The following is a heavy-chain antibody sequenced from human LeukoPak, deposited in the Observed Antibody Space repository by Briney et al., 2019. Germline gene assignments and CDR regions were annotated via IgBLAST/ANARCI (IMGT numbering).Heavy chain of an antibody. J-gene: IGHJ6*02. D-gene: IGHD2-21*01. CDR2: IYYSGST. CDR1: GGSISSSGYY. V-gene: IGHV4-31*03. Sequence: SETLSLTCTVSGGSISSSGYYWSWIRQHPGKGLEWIGYIYYSGSTYYNPSLKSRVTISVDTSKNQFSLKLSSVTAADTAVYYCARAPLGIDYYYYYGMDVWGQGTTVTVSS. CDR3: ARAPLGIDYYYYYGMDV.